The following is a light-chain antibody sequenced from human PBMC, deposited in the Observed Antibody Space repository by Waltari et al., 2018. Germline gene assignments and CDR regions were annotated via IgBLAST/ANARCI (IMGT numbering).Light chain of an antibody. Sequence: QSVLTQPPSATGSPGQSVTISCTGTNSDVGAYNYLPWYQQHPGKVPKLLIYEVTKRPSGVPDRFSGSKSGNTASLTVSGLQADDEADYYCSSYAHNNHFVFGTGTKVTVL. V-gene: IGLV2-8*01. J-gene: IGLJ1*01. CDR1: NSDVGAYNY. CDR2: EVT. CDR3: SSYAHNNHFV.